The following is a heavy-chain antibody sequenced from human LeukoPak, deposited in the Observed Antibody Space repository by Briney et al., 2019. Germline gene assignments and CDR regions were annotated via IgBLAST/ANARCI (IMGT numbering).Heavy chain of an antibody. D-gene: IGHD6-19*01. CDR1: GFTFNSYA. J-gene: IGHJ4*02. CDR3: ARAGYNSGWYEY. CDR2: IPGIGGNT. Sequence: GGSLRLSCAASGFTFNSYAMSWVRQAPEKGLEWVSAIPGIGGNTYYADSVKGRFTISRDNSKNTLYLQMNSLRAEDTAVYYCARAGYNSGWYEYWGQGTLVTVSS. V-gene: IGHV3-23*01.